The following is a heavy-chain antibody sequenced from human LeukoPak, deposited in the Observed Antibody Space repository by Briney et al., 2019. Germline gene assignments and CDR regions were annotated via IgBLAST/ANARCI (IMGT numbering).Heavy chain of an antibody. Sequence: PGGSLRLSGAASGFTFSSYSMNWVRQAPGKGLEWVSSISSSSSYIYYADSVKGRFTISRDNAKNSLYLQMNSLRAEDTAVYYCARLSRAAAGRWGQGTLVTVSS. J-gene: IGHJ4*02. V-gene: IGHV3-21*01. CDR2: ISSSSSYI. CDR1: GFTFSSYS. D-gene: IGHD6-13*01. CDR3: ARLSRAAAGR.